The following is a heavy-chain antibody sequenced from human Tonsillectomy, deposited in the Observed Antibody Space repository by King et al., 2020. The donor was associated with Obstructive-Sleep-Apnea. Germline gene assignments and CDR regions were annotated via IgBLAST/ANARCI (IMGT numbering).Heavy chain of an antibody. J-gene: IGHJ4*02. V-gene: IGHV3-48*01. CDR3: ARDPNGDGGYYYFDY. D-gene: IGHD3-22*01. Sequence: VQLVESGGGLVQPGGSLRLSCAASGFTFSSYSMNWVRQGPGKGREWVSYISSSRSTIYYADYVKGRFTISRDNAKNSLYLQMNSLRAEDTAVYYCARDPNGDGGYYYFDYWGQGTLVTVSS. CDR2: ISSSRSTI. CDR1: GFTFSSYS.